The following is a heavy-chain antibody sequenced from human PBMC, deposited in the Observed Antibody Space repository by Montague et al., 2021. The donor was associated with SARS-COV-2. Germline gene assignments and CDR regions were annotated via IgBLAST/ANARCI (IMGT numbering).Heavy chain of an antibody. CDR3: ARIHSSGWAYFFDF. Sequence: SETLSLTCSVSGGSLKNYYWSWIRQPPGKELEWMGYIDYSGSTNYNPSLRFRLTLSVDTSSNQFSLKLNSLTSADTAVYYCARIHSSGWAYFFDFWGQGTLLTVSS. J-gene: IGHJ4*02. CDR1: GGSLKNYY. D-gene: IGHD6-19*01. CDR2: IDYSGST. V-gene: IGHV4-59*01.